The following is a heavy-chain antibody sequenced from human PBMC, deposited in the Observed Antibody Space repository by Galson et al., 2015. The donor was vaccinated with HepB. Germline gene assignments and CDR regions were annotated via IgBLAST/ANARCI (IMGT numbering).Heavy chain of an antibody. CDR3: AKAIDYDRRFYYYGLDV. D-gene: IGHD3-16*01. V-gene: IGHV3-23*01. CDR2: ISGSGSST. J-gene: IGHJ6*02. CDR1: GFTFSNYA. Sequence: SLRLSCAASGFTFSNYAMTWVRQAPGQGLEWVSGISGSGSSTFYADSVKGRFAISRDNSKNTLFLQVNSLRAEDTAVYYCAKAIDYDRRFYYYGLDVWGQGTTVTVSS.